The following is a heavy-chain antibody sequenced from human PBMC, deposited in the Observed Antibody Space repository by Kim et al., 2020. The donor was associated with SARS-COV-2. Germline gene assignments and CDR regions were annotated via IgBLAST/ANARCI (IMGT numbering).Heavy chain of an antibody. V-gene: IGHV3-48*04. D-gene: IGHD3-9*01. CDR3: ARAYYDILTGYYYGMDV. J-gene: IGHJ6*02. Sequence: GGSLRLSCATSGFTFSNYSMNWVRQAPGKGLEWLSYISGSTRTIYYADSVKGRFTISRDNSKNSLYLQMNSLRAEDTAVYYCARAYYDILTGYYYGMDVWGQGTTGTVSS. CDR1: GFTFSNYS. CDR2: ISGSTRTI.